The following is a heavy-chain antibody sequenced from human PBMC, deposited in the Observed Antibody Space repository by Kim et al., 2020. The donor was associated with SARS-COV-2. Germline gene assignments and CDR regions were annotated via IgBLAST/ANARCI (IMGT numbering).Heavy chain of an antibody. CDR1: GGSISSYY. Sequence: SETLSLTCTVSGGSISSYYWSWIRQPPGKGLEWIGYIYYSGSTNYNPSLKSRVTISVDTSKNQFSLKLSSVTAADTAVYYCARDLEDSSGSGFDYWGQGTLVTVSS. CDR2: IYYSGST. V-gene: IGHV4-59*01. D-gene: IGHD3-22*01. J-gene: IGHJ4*02. CDR3: ARDLEDSSGSGFDY.